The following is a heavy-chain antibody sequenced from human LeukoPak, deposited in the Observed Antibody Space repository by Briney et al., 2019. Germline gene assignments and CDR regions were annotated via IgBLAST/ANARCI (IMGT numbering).Heavy chain of an antibody. CDR1: GYPCTGYY. D-gene: IGHD2-2*01. V-gene: IGHV1-2*02. J-gene: IGHJ5*02. Sequence: GASVKVSCKASGYPCTGYYVHWVRQAPGHGLEWVGWVNPRNGGTQSAQKFQGRVSMTGDTSITTAYMELSGLTSDDTAVYYCARGSQLLSRWFDPWGQGTLVTVSS. CDR3: ARGSQLLSRWFDP. CDR2: VNPRNGGT.